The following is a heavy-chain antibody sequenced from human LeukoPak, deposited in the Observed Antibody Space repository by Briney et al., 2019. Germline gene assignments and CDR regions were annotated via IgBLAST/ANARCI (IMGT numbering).Heavy chain of an antibody. V-gene: IGHV4-30-2*01. J-gene: IGHJ5*02. CDR2: IYHSGST. Sequence: YPSQTLSLTCAVSGGSISSGGYSWSWIRQPPGKGLEWIVYIYHSGSTYYNPSLKSRVTISVDRSKNQFSLKLSSVTAADTAVYYCARGGTRYCSSTSCASRFDPWGQGTLVTVSS. CDR3: ARGGTRYCSSTSCASRFDP. D-gene: IGHD2-2*01. CDR1: GGSISSGGYS.